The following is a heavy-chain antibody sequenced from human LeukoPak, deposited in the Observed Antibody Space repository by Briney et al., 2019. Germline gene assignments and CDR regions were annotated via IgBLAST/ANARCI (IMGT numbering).Heavy chain of an antibody. J-gene: IGHJ6*03. V-gene: IGHV1-8*02. CDR2: MNPNSGNT. CDR3: ASPGYSYGTYMDV. D-gene: IGHD5-18*01. Sequence: ASVKVSCKASGGTFSSYAISWVRQAPGQGLEWMGWMNPNSGNTGYAQKFQGRVTMTRNTSISTAYMELSSLRSEDTAVYYCASPGYSYGTYMDVWGKGTTVTVSS. CDR1: GGTFSSYA.